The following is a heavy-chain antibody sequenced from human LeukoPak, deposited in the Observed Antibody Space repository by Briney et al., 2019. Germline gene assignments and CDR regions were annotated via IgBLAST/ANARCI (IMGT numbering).Heavy chain of an antibody. CDR3: ARAVSRGPDAFDI. Sequence: PSQTLSLTCTVSGGSISSGSYYWSWSRQPAGKGLEWIGRIYTSGSTNYNPSLKSRVTISVDTSKNQFSLKLSSVTAADTAVYYCARAVSRGPDAFDIWGQGTMVTVSS. CDR2: IYTSGST. J-gene: IGHJ3*02. CDR1: GGSISSGSYY. V-gene: IGHV4-61*02. D-gene: IGHD5-12*01.